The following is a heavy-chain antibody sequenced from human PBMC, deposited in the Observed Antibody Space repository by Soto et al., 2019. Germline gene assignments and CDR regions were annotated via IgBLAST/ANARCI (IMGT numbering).Heavy chain of an antibody. Sequence: ASVKVSCKASGYTFTSYDISWVRQAPGQGLEWMGWISASKGNTNYAQKLQDRVTLTTDTSTSTAYMELRGLRSDDTAVYYCPTDLYVGYYYGPLDYWGQGTLVTVSS. J-gene: IGHJ4*02. V-gene: IGHV1-18*01. CDR2: ISASKGNT. CDR3: PTDLYVGYYYGPLDY. CDR1: GYTFTSYD. D-gene: IGHD5-18*01.